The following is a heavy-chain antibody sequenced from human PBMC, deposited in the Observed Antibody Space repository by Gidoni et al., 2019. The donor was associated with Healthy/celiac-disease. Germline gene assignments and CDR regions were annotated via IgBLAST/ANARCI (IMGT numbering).Heavy chain of an antibody. Sequence: QVQLQESGPGLVKPSGTLFLTCAVSGGSISSSNWWSWVRQPPGKGLGWIGEIYHSGSTNYNPSLKSRVTISVDKSKNQFSLKLSCVTAADTAVYYCARTGAGTRGGWFDPWGQGTLVTVSS. CDR1: GGSISSSNW. CDR2: IYHSGST. D-gene: IGHD6-13*01. CDR3: ARTGAGTRGGWFDP. V-gene: IGHV4-4*02. J-gene: IGHJ5*02.